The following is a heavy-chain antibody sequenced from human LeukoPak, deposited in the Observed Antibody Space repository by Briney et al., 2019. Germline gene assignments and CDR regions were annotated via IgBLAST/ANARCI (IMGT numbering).Heavy chain of an antibody. CDR2: INHSGST. J-gene: IGHJ4*02. V-gene: IGHV4-34*01. Sequence: SETLSLTCAAYGGTFSGYYWSWIRQPPGKGLEWIGEINHSGSTNYNPSLKSRVTISVDTSKNQFSLKMTSVTAADTAVYYCARLNLLGYCTNDVCPAGGLPFDSWAQGTLVTVSS. D-gene: IGHD2-8*01. CDR1: GGTFSGYY. CDR3: ARLNLLGYCTNDVCPAGGLPFDS.